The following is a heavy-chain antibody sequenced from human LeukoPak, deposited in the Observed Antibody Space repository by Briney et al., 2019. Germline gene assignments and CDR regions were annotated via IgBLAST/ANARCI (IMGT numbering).Heavy chain of an antibody. V-gene: IGHV4-4*09. J-gene: IGHJ4*02. CDR1: RGSISTYY. CDR2: ISTSWST. D-gene: IGHD1-1*01. CDR3: ARRRTTGTTGYFDS. Sequence: SETLSLTCTISRGSISTYYWSWLRQPPGKGLEWIGYISTSWSTNYIPSLKSRVTISVDTSQNQFSLNLSSVTAADTAVYYCARRRTTGTTGYFDSWGQGTLVTVSS.